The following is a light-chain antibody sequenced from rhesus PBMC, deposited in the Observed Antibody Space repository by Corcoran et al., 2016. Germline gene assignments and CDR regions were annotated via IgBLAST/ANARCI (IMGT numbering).Light chain of an antibody. J-gene: IGKJ3*01. V-gene: IGKV2-104*02. Sequence: DIVMTQTPLSLPVTPGEPASISCRSSQSLLDSEDGNTYLDWYLQKPGQSPQLLIYEVSNLASVITARCSGSGSDTDFTLKISRVEAEDVGVYYCMQALEFPFTFGPGTKLDIK. CDR1: QSLLDSEDGNTY. CDR2: EVS. CDR3: MQALEFPFT.